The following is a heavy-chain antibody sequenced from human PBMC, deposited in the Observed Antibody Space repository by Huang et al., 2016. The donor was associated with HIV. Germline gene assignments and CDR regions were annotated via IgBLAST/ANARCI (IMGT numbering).Heavy chain of an antibody. CDR2: INHNGNI. J-gene: IGHJ4*02. V-gene: IGHV4-34*02. CDR1: GGAFRGSS. D-gene: IGHD3-10*01. Sequence: QVHLIQWGAGLLKPSETLSLTCAVYGGAFRGSSWTWIRQFPEKGLEGIGDINHNGNILYNPSLSARVTISTDTSKNHFSLHLTSVTAAETALYYCARGFNYYASDNLGVYYFDSWGLGTLVTVSP. CDR3: ARGFNYYASDNLGVYYFDS.